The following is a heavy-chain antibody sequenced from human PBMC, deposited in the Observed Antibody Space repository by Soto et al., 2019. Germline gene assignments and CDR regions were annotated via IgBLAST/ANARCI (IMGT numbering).Heavy chain of an antibody. V-gene: IGHV1-8*01. CDR1: GYTFTSYD. D-gene: IGHD6-19*01. CDR2: MNPNSGNT. Sequence: ASVKVSCKASGYTFTSYDINWVRQATGQGLEWMGWMNPNSGNTGYAQKFQGRVTMTRNTSISTAYMELSSLRSEDTAVYYCARYLWLEFQYDYYYGMDVWGQGTTVTVSS. CDR3: ARYLWLEFQYDYYYGMDV. J-gene: IGHJ6*02.